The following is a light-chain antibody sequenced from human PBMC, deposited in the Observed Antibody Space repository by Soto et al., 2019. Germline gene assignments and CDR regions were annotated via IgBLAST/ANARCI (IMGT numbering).Light chain of an antibody. CDR3: QQRSNWPPA. CDR2: DAS. CDR1: QSVSSY. J-gene: IGKJ1*01. V-gene: IGKV3-11*01. Sequence: EIVLTQSPATRSLSPGERATLSCRASQSVSSYLAWYQQKPDQAPRLLIYDASNRATGIPARFSGSGSGTDFTLTISSLEPEDFAVYYCQQRSNWPPAFGQGTKVEIK.